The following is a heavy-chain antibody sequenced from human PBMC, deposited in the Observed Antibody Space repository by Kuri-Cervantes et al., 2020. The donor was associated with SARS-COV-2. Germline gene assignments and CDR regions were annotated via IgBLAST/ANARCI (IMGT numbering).Heavy chain of an antibody. CDR1: GGSISSGDYY. D-gene: IGHD6-19*01. CDR3: ARHMAGAHDAFDI. Sequence: SETLSLTCTVSGGSISSGDYYWSWIRQPPGKGLEWIGYIYYTGGTYYNPSLKSRVTMSVDTSKNQFSLNLTSVTAADTAVYYCARHMAGAHDAFDIWGQGTMVTVSS. V-gene: IGHV4-30-4*01. CDR2: IYYTGGT. J-gene: IGHJ3*02.